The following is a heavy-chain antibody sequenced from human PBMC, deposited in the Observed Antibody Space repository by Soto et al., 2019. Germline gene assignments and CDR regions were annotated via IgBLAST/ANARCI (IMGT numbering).Heavy chain of an antibody. CDR3: ARTVLGPDLLADSFVDYYYYMDV. V-gene: IGHV4-59*08. J-gene: IGHJ6*03. CDR2: IYYSGST. CDR1: GGSISSYY. Sequence: ASETLSLTCTVSGGSISSYYWSWIRQPPGKGLEWIGYIYYSGSTNYNPSLKRRVTLSADSSRGQFSLRLNSVTAADTAVYYCARTVLGPDLLADSFVDYYYYMDVWGQGTTVTVSS. D-gene: IGHD3-9*01.